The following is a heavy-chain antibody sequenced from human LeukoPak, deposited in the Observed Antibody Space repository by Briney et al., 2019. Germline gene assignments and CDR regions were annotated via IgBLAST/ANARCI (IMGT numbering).Heavy chain of an antibody. CDR2: ISSSSSYI. CDR1: GFTFSSYS. Sequence: GGSLRLSCAASGFTFSSYSMNWVRQAPGKGLEWVSSISSSSSYIYYADSVKGRFTISRDNAKNSLYLQLNRLRAEDTAVYYCARVAAAGLDYWGQGTLVTVSS. CDR3: ARVAAAGLDY. V-gene: IGHV3-21*01. J-gene: IGHJ4*02. D-gene: IGHD6-13*01.